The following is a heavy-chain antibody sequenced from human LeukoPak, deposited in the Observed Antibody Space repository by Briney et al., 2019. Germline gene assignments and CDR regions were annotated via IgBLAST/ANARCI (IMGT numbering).Heavy chain of an antibody. D-gene: IGHD6-19*01. Sequence: SETLSLTCAVYGGSFSGYYWSWIRQSPGKGLEWIGEISHSGSTNYNPSLKSRVTISVDTSKNQFSLKLSSVTAADTAVYYCASSVTMKVAGSSFRWFDPWGQGTLVTVSS. CDR2: ISHSGST. CDR1: GGSFSGYY. V-gene: IGHV4-34*01. J-gene: IGHJ5*02. CDR3: ASSVTMKVAGSSFRWFDP.